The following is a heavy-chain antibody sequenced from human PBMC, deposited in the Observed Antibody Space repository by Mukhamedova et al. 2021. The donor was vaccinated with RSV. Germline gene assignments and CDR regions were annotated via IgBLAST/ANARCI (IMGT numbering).Heavy chain of an antibody. J-gene: IGHJ3*02. V-gene: IGHV1-46*04. D-gene: IGHD3-3*02. CDR3: ASALHFSVATALFVSFYI. CDR1: Y. Sequence: YMGWVRQAPGQGLEWMGELNPNGGGPRYAQKLQGRVTMTRDTSTNTVYMDLSSLRSEDTAVYYCASALHFSVATALFVSFYIWFQWT. CDR2: LNPNGGGP.